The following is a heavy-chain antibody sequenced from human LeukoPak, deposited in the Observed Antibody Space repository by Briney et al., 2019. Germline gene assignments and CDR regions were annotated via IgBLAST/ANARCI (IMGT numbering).Heavy chain of an antibody. J-gene: IGHJ4*02. V-gene: IGHV3-7*03. D-gene: IGHD3-16*01. Sequence: GGSLRLSCAASGFSFGRHWMNWVRQAPGKGLEWVANIRQHGSEKNYVDSVKGRFTISRDNAKNSLFLQMDSLRAEDTAVYYCAGGAGWLIDYWGQGTLVTVSS. CDR3: AGGAGWLIDY. CDR2: IRQHGSEK. CDR1: GFSFGRHW.